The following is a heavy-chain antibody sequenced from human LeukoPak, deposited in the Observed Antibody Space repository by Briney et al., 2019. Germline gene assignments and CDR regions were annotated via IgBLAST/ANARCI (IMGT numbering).Heavy chain of an antibody. Sequence: SQTLSLTCAISGDSVSSNSAAWNWIRQSPSRGLEWLGRTYYRSKLYNDYAVSVKSRITINPDTSKNPFSLQLNSVTPEDTAVYYCARDSPLAALGLYYFDYWGQGTLVTVSS. CDR3: ARDSPLAALGLYYFDY. V-gene: IGHV6-1*01. CDR2: TYYRSKLYN. J-gene: IGHJ4*02. D-gene: IGHD2-15*01. CDR1: GDSVSSNSAA.